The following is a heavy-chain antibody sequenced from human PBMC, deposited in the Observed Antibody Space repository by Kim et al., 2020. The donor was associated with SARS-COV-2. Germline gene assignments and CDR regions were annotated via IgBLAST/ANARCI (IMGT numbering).Heavy chain of an antibody. J-gene: IGHJ4*02. Sequence: GGSLRLSCAASGFTFDDYAMHWVRQAPGKGLEWVSGISWNSGSIGYADSVKGRFTISRDNAKNSLYLQMNSLRAEDTALYYCAKDMYSSSSSGLDYWGQGTLVTVSS. CDR1: GFTFDDYA. CDR2: ISWNSGSI. D-gene: IGHD6-6*01. CDR3: AKDMYSSSSSGLDY. V-gene: IGHV3-9*01.